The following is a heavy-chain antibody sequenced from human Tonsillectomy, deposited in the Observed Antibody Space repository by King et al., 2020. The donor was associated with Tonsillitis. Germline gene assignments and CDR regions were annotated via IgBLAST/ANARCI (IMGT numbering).Heavy chain of an antibody. CDR2: IYYSGST. J-gene: IGHJ4*02. CDR1: GGSISSSSYY. V-gene: IGHV4-39*07. D-gene: IGHD6-13*01. CDR3: ARGSSWYPFDY. Sequence: QLQESGPGLVKPSENLSLTCTVSGGSISSSSYYWGWIRQPPGKGLEWIGSIYYSGSTYYNPSLKSRVTISVDTSKNQFSLKLSSVTAADTAVYYCARGSSWYPFDYWGQGTLVTVSS.